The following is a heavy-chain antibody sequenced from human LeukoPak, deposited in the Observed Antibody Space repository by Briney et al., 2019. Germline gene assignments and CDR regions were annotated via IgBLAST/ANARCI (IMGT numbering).Heavy chain of an antibody. CDR2: ITSSSSSYI. Sequence: GGSLRLSCAASGSTFSSYSMNWVRQAPGKGLEWVSSITSSSSSYIYYADSVRGRFTISRDNAKSSLYLQMNSLRAEDTAVYYCAKGYEDTSGWQTLPKYYFDYWGQGTLVTVSS. CDR1: GSTFSSYS. J-gene: IGHJ4*02. V-gene: IGHV3-21*01. CDR3: AKGYEDTSGWQTLPKYYFDY. D-gene: IGHD6-25*01.